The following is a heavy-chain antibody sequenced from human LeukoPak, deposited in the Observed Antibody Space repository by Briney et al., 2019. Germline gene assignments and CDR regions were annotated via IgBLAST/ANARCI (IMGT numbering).Heavy chain of an antibody. V-gene: IGHV1-3*01. CDR3: ARTYSSGWYAFDY. CDR2: INAGNGNT. D-gene: IGHD6-19*01. J-gene: IGHJ4*02. Sequence: ASVKVSCKASGYTFTSYAMHWVRRAPGQRLEWMGWINAGNGNTKYSQKFQGRVTITRDTSASTAYMELSSLRSEDTAVYYCARTYSSGWYAFDYWGQGTLVTVSS. CDR1: GYTFTSYA.